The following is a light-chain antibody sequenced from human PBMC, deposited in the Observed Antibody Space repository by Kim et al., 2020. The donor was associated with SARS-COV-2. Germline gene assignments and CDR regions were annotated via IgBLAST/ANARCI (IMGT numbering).Light chain of an antibody. CDR2: GAS. J-gene: IGKJ2*01. CDR1: QSVSSN. Sequence: VSPGERAPLACRASQSVSSNLARYQQKPRQAPRLLIYGASTRATGIPARFSGSGSGTEFTLTTSSLQSEDFAGYYCQQYNNWPPYTFGQGTKLEI. CDR3: QQYNNWPPYT. V-gene: IGKV3-15*01.